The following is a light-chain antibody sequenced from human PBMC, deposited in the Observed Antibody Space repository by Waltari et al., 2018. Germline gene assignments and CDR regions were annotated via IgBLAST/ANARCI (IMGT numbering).Light chain of an antibody. CDR3: QNYNSVPLFT. Sequence: DIQMTQSPSSLSASVGDRVTITCRASHDINNYLAWYQQKPGQIPKLLIYAASTLQSGVPSRFSGSGSGTDFTLTISSLQPEDVATYYCQNYNSVPLFTFGPGTKVDI. CDR1: HDINNY. J-gene: IGKJ3*01. CDR2: AAS. V-gene: IGKV1-27*01.